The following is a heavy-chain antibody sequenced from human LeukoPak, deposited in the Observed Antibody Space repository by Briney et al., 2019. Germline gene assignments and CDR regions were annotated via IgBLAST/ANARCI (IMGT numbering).Heavy chain of an antibody. CDR1: EFTFSSYA. V-gene: IGHV3-30*04. J-gene: IGHJ4*02. D-gene: IGHD3-10*01. CDR3: ARVGLLWFGELLLGGFDY. Sequence: PGGSLRLSCAASEFTFSSYAMHWVRQAPGKGLEWVAVISYDGSNKYYADSVKGRFTISRDNSKNTLYLQMNSLRAEDTAVYYCARVGLLWFGELLLGGFDYWGQGTLVTVSS. CDR2: ISYDGSNK.